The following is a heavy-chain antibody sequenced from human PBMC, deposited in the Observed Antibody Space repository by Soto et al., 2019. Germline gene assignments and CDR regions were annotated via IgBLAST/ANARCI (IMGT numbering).Heavy chain of an antibody. J-gene: IGHJ4*02. D-gene: IGHD6-19*01. CDR1: GGTFSSYA. CDR2: IIPIFGTA. Sequence: ASVKVSCKASGGTFSSYAIIWVRQAPGQGLEWMGGIIPIFGTANYAQKFQGRVTITADESTSTAYMELSSLRSEDTAVYYCARETGGIAVAFTDWSQGTLDTVS. V-gene: IGHV1-69*13. CDR3: ARETGGIAVAFTD.